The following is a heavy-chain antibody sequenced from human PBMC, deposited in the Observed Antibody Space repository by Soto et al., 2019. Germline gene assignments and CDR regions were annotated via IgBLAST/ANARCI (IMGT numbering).Heavy chain of an antibody. CDR1: GGSISSSPYY. Sequence: SETLSLTCTVSGGSISSSPYYWGWIRQPPGKGLEWIGSIYYSGSTYYTPSLKSRVTISVDTSKTHFSLKLSSVTAADTAVYYCAKHFNGGFYDTFDIWGQGTMVTVSS. CDR2: IYYSGST. D-gene: IGHD3-3*01. CDR3: AKHFNGGFYDTFDI. J-gene: IGHJ3*02. V-gene: IGHV4-39*01.